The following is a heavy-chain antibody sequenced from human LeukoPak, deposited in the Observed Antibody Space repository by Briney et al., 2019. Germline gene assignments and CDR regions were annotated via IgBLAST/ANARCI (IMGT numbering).Heavy chain of an antibody. D-gene: IGHD1-26*01. CDR3: AKQDLGGATAY. J-gene: IGHJ4*02. Sequence: PGGSLRLSCAASGFTFSSYGMHWVRQAPGKGLEWVAVISYDGNKKYYADSVKGRFTISRDNSKNTLYLQVNSLRGEDTAVYYCAKQDLGGATAYWGQGTLVTVSS. CDR1: GFTFSSYG. V-gene: IGHV3-30*18. CDR2: ISYDGNKK.